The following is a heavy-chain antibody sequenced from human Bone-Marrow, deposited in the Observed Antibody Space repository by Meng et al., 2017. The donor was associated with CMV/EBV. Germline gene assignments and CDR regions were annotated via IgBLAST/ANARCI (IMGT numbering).Heavy chain of an antibody. CDR3: TRWRVGATISGSSAFDI. Sequence: GESLKISCAASGFTFSGSAMHWVRQASGKGLEWVGRIRSKANSYATAYAASVKGRFTISRDDSKNTAYLQMNSLKTEDTAVYYCTRWRVGATISGSSAFDIWGQGTMVT. J-gene: IGHJ3*02. CDR2: IRSKANSYAT. D-gene: IGHD1-26*01. CDR1: GFTFSGSA. V-gene: IGHV3-73*01.